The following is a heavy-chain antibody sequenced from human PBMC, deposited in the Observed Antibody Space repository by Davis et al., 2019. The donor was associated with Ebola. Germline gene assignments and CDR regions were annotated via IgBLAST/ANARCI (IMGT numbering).Heavy chain of an antibody. Sequence: SETLSLTCAVYGGSFSGYYWSWIRQPPGKGLEWIGEINHSGSTNYNPSLKSRVTISVDTSKNQFSLKLSSVTAADTAVYYCARGRRAGDYYYGMDVWGQGTTVTDSS. CDR3: ARGRRAGDYYYGMDV. J-gene: IGHJ6*02. CDR2: INHSGST. D-gene: IGHD6-19*01. V-gene: IGHV4-34*01. CDR1: GGSFSGYY.